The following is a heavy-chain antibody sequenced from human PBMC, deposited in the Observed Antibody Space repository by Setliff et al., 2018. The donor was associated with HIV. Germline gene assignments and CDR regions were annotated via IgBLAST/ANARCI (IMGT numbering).Heavy chain of an antibody. V-gene: IGHV3-30-3*01. CDR3: VRDPIEGYPDYFDY. CDR1: GFTFGSYP. D-gene: IGHD1-26*01. Sequence: GGSLRLSCAASGFTFGSYPMHWVRQAPGKGPEWVAVMSTGGDIKIYADSVKGRFTISRDNSKNTLFLQMNSLRPEDTATYYCVRDPIEGYPDYFDYWGQGTLVTVSS. J-gene: IGHJ4*02. CDR2: MSTGGDIK.